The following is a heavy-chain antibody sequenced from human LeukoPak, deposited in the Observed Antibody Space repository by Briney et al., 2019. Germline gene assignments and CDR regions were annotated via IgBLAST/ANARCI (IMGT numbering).Heavy chain of an antibody. V-gene: IGHV3-48*02. CDR1: GFTFSTSN. CDR3: ARDSGYPSGSWWPYFDL. D-gene: IGHD3-10*01. J-gene: IGHJ2*01. Sequence: RGSLRLSCAASGFTFSTSNMNWVRQAPGRGLEWVSYISGGSSTIYYADSVRGRFTVSRDNARSSLYLQMNSLRDEDTAVYFCARDSGYPSGSWWPYFDLWGRGILVTVSS. CDR2: ISGGSSTI.